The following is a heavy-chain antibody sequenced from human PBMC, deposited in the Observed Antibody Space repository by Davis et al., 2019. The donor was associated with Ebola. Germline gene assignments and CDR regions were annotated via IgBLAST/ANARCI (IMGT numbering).Heavy chain of an antibody. CDR1: GYIFINYD. J-gene: IGHJ4*02. D-gene: IGHD2-21*02. CDR3: ARGYSPKCRGGDCVNDF. V-gene: IGHV1-8*01. Sequence: ASVKVSCKASGYIFINYDINWVRQASGQGLEWMGWMNPYSGHTGYVDKFKGRVTMTRNPSISTAYMELSSLRIDDTAVYYCARGYSPKCRGGDCVNDFWGQGTPVTVSS. CDR2: MNPYSGHT.